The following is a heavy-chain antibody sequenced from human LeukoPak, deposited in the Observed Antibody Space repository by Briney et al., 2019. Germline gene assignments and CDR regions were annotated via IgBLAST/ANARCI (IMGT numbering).Heavy chain of an antibody. Sequence: GGSLRLSCEASGFTFTTYSMTWVRQAPGKGLEWVSIISSGSSAIFSADALKGRFTISRDDAKNLLYLDMNSLRAEDTAVYYCARGHTAVTRHFDFWGQGTLVTVSS. D-gene: IGHD4-17*01. CDR1: GFTFTTYS. J-gene: IGHJ4*02. CDR3: ARGHTAVTRHFDF. CDR2: ISSGSSAI. V-gene: IGHV3-21*01.